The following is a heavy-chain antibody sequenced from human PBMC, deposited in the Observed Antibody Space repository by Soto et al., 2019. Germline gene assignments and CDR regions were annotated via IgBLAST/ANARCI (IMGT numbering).Heavy chain of an antibody. V-gene: IGHV4-31*03. CDR3: ARCSLVVIPVPGFDP. J-gene: IGHJ5*02. CDR2: IYYNGNT. D-gene: IGHD2-15*01. CDR1: GGSLRRGGYY. Sequence: PSETPSPTCTVSGGSLRRGGYYLSWIRQHPGRGLEWIGYIYYNGNTYYNPSLKSRVTVSVDTSKNQFSLNVRSVTAADTAVYYCARCSLVVIPVPGFDPWGQGTLVTVSS.